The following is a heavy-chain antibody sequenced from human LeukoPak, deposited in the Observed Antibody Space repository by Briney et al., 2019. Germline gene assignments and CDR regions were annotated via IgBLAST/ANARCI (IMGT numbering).Heavy chain of an antibody. CDR1: GGSISSGSYY. V-gene: IGHV4-39*07. CDR2: VYYNGNT. Sequence: SETLSLTCTVSGGSISSGSYYWGWIRQPPGTGLEWIANVYYNGNTAYNPSLRSRVTISVDTSKNQFSLKLSSVTAADTAVYYCARETYCSSTSCQVGKLGRYYYYYMDVWGKGTTVTVSS. CDR3: ARETYCSSTSCQVGKLGRYYYYYMDV. D-gene: IGHD2-2*01. J-gene: IGHJ6*03.